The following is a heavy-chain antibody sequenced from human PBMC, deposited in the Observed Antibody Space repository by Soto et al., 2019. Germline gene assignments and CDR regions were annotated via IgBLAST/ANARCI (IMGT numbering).Heavy chain of an antibody. V-gene: IGHV4-59*01. D-gene: IGHD6-19*01. CDR1: GGSISSYY. CDR3: ARDCSSSGLNWFDP. CDR2: IYYSGST. J-gene: IGHJ5*02. Sequence: QVQLQESGPGLVKPSETLSLTCTVSGGSISSYYWSWIRQPPGKGLEWIGYIYYSGSTNYNPSLTSRVTTSVDTSKNQFSLMLSSVTAADTAVYYCARDCSSSGLNWFDPWGQGTLVTVSS.